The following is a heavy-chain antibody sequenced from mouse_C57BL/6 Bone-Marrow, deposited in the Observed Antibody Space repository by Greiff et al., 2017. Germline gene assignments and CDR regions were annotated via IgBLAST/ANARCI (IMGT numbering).Heavy chain of an antibody. CDR1: GFTFSDYY. Sequence: EVHLVESEGGLVQPGSSMKLSCTASGFTFSDYYMAWVRQVPEKGLEWVANINYDGSSTYYLDSLKSRFIISRDNAKNILYLQMSSLKSEDTATYYCARDNGSRYLDYWGQGTTLTVSS. CDR2: INYDGSST. V-gene: IGHV5-16*01. J-gene: IGHJ2*01. CDR3: ARDNGSRYLDY. D-gene: IGHD1-1*01.